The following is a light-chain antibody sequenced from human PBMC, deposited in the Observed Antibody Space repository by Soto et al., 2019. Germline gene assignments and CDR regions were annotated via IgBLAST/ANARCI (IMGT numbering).Light chain of an antibody. Sequence: QSVLIQPPSASGTPGQRVTISCSGSSSNIGTNFVYWYQQFPGTAPKLLVYTNNQRPSGVPDRFSGSQSGTSASLAISGLRSEDEADYYCATWDDSLVGPVFGGGTKVTVL. J-gene: IGLJ3*02. CDR2: TNN. CDR3: ATWDDSLVGPV. V-gene: IGLV1-47*01. CDR1: SSNIGTNF.